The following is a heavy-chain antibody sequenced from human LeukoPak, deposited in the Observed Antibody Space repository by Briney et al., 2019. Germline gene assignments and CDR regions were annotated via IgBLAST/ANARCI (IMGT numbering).Heavy chain of an antibody. D-gene: IGHD6-6*01. V-gene: IGHV3-11*01. CDR3: AKEVAAGRKGIDY. J-gene: IGHJ4*02. CDR2: ISSSGSTI. Sequence: GGSLRLSCAASGFIFSDYYMSWIRQAPGKGLEWVSYISSSGSTIYYADSVKGRFTISRDNAKNSLYLQMNSLRAEDTAVYYCAKEVAAGRKGIDYWGQGILVTVSS. CDR1: GFIFSDYY.